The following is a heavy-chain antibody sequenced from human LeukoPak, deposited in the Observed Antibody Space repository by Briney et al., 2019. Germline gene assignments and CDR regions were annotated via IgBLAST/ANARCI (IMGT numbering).Heavy chain of an antibody. CDR1: GGSFSGYY. D-gene: IGHD6-19*01. J-gene: IGHJ6*03. CDR3: ARVQSWQWLVSYYYYYMDV. CDR2: INHSGST. V-gene: IGHV4-34*01. Sequence: PSETLSLTCAVYGGSFSGYYWSWIRQPPGKGLEWIGEINHSGSTNYNPSLKSRVTISVDTSKNQFSLKLSSVTAADTAVYYCARVQSWQWLVSYYYYYMDVWGKGTTVTVSS.